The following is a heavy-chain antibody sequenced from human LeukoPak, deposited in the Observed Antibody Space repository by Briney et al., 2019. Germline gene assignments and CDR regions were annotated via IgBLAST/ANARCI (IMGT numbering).Heavy chain of an antibody. Sequence: GGSLRLSCAASGFNVSSNYMNWVRQAPGKGLEWVSYISNSGSSISYADSVKGRFTISRDNVKNSLYLQMNSLRAEDTAVYYCARDTEPDAFDIWGQGTVVTVSS. CDR2: ISNSGSSI. CDR1: GFNVSSNY. D-gene: IGHD2-8*02. CDR3: ARDTEPDAFDI. J-gene: IGHJ3*02. V-gene: IGHV3-48*03.